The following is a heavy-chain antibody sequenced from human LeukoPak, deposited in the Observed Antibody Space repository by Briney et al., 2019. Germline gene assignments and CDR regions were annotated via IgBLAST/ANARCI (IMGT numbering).Heavy chain of an antibody. V-gene: IGHV4-39*02. CDR3: AREGASYRIFDY. CDR2: IYYSGST. J-gene: IGHJ4*02. D-gene: IGHD1-26*01. CDR1: GDSISTSTYY. Sequence: PSETLSLTCTVSGDSISTSTYYWGWIRQPPGKGLEWIGNIYYSGSTYYNPSLKSRVTISVDTSKNQFSLKLSSLTAADTAVYYCAREGASYRIFDYWGQGTLVTVSS.